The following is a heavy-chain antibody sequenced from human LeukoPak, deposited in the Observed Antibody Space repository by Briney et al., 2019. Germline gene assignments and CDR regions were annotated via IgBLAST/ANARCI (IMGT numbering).Heavy chain of an antibody. CDR3: ARERAIASLRPYYFDY. D-gene: IGHD6-6*01. Sequence: GGSLRLSCAASGFTFSDYYMSWLRQAPGKGLEWISFISSSGNTIYYADSVKGRFTISRDNARNSLYLQINSLRAEDTAVYYCARERAIASLRPYYFDYWGQGTLVTVSS. CDR2: ISSSGNTI. CDR1: GFTFSDYY. V-gene: IGHV3-11*01. J-gene: IGHJ4*02.